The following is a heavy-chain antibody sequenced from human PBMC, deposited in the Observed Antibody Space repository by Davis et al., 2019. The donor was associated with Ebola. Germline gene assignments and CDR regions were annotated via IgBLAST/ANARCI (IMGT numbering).Heavy chain of an antibody. V-gene: IGHV3-23*01. D-gene: IGHD3-10*01. CDR1: GFTFSSYA. CDR2: ISGSGGST. J-gene: IGHJ4*02. CDR3: AKEYYGSGHFDY. Sequence: GESLKISRAASGFTFSSYAMSWVRQAPGKGLEWVSAISGSGGSTYYADSVKGRFTISRDNSKNTLYLQMNSLRAEDTAVYYCAKEYYGSGHFDYWGQGTLVTVSS.